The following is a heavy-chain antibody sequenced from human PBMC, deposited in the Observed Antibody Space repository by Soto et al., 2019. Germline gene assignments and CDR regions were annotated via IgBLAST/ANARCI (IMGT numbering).Heavy chain of an antibody. V-gene: IGHV1-69*01. J-gene: IGHJ6*02. CDR2: IIPIFGTA. CDR3: ARKARTGYRYYYGMDV. D-gene: IGHD6-13*01. CDR1: GGTFSSYA. Sequence: QVQLVQSGAEVKKPGSSVKVPCKASGGTFSSYAISWVRQAPGQGLEWMGGIIPIFGTANYAQKFQGRVTITADESTSTAYMELSSLRSEDTAVYYCARKARTGYRYYYGMDVWGQGTTVTVSS.